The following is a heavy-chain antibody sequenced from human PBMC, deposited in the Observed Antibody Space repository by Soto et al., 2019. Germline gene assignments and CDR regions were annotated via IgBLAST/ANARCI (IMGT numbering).Heavy chain of an antibody. Sequence: QVQLQESGPGLVKPSETLSLSCTVSGGSINSYYWSWIRQSPGKRMEWIGYVHHSWGSSYNASLQSRVAISLDTAKRESALKVTSVTATDTAVYYCARQGFGPLHGLVDVWGQGTTVIVSS. J-gene: IGHJ6*02. CDR2: VHHSWGS. V-gene: IGHV4-59*08. CDR1: GGSINSYY. D-gene: IGHD3-10*01. CDR3: ARQGFGPLHGLVDV.